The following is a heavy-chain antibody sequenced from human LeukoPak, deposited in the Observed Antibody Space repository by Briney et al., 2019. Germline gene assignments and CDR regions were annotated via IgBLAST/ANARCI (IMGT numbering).Heavy chain of an antibody. Sequence: SETLSLTCTVSGGSISDGDHYWSWIRQPPGKGLEWIGYRFHSGNAYYNPSLESRVTISVDTSKNQFSLKLSSVTAADTAVYYCATPYRSDFWSRLSAFDIWGQGTMVTVSS. V-gene: IGHV4-30-2*03. D-gene: IGHD3-3*01. CDR3: ATPYRSDFWSRLSAFDI. CDR1: GGSISDGDHY. CDR2: RFHSGNA. J-gene: IGHJ3*02.